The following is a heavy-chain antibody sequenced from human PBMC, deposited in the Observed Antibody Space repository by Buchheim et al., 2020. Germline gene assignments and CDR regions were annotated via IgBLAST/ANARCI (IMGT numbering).Heavy chain of an antibody. D-gene: IGHD5-12*01. V-gene: IGHV3-30*04. CDR1: GFTFSSYA. J-gene: IGHJ4*02. Sequence: VQLLESGGGLVQPGGSLRLSCAASGFTFSSYAMSWVRQAPGKGLEWVAVISYDGSNKYYADSVKGRFTISRDNSKNTLYLQMNSLRAEDTAVYYCARDSRVDIVATIPDYWGQGTL. CDR2: ISYDGSNK. CDR3: ARDSRVDIVATIPDY.